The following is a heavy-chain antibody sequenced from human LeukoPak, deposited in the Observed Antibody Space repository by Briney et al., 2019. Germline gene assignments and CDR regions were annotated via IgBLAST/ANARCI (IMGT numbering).Heavy chain of an antibody. V-gene: IGHV3-48*01. CDR3: TRDLEY. CDR2: ISSGGSVM. J-gene: IGHJ4*02. Sequence: WGSLRLSCGASGYTFSDYTMNWVRQAPGKGPEWISYISSGGSVMHYADSVKGRFTISRDNVENSLYLQMNSLRVEDTAVYYCTRDLEYWGQGVLVTVSS. CDR1: GYTFSDYT.